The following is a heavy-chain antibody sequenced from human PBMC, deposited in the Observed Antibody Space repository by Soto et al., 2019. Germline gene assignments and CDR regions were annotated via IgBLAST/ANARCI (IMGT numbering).Heavy chain of an antibody. J-gene: IGHJ5*02. CDR3: ARAARARYRGSYWKIGHNWFDP. D-gene: IGHD1-26*01. CDR1: GGSFSGYY. V-gene: IGHV4-34*01. CDR2: INHSGST. Sequence: PSETLSLTCAVYGGSFSGYYWSWIRQPPGKGLEWIGEINHSGSTNYNPSLKSRVTISVDTSKNQFSLKLSSVTAADTAVYYCARAARARYRGSYWKIGHNWFDPWGQGTLVTVSS.